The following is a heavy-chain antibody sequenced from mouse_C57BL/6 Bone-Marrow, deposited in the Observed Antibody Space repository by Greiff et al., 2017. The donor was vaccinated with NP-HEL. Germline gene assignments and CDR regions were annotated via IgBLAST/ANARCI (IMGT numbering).Heavy chain of an antibody. CDR3: ARQGLRLYYFDY. V-gene: IGHV1-54*01. D-gene: IGHD2-4*01. CDR2: INPGSGGT. Sequence: VKLMESGAELVRPGTSVKVSCKASGYAFTNYLIEWVKQRPGQGLEWIGVINPGSGGTNYNEKFKGKATLTADKSSSTAYMQLSSLTSEDSAVYFCARQGLRLYYFDYWGQGTTLTVSS. CDR1: GYAFTNYL. J-gene: IGHJ2*01.